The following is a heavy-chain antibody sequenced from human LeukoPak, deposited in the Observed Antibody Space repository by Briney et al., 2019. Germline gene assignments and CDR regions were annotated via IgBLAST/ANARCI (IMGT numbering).Heavy chain of an antibody. J-gene: IGHJ6*03. D-gene: IGHD4-11*01. CDR1: GGSISSYY. Sequence: SETLSLTCTVSGGSISSYYWTWIRQPPGKGLEWIGYIYYSGSTYYKQSLQSRVTISVDTTNNQFSLKLSSVTAADTAVYYCARESNYGMYNYYYYMDVWGKGTTVTVSS. CDR2: IYYSGST. CDR3: ARESNYGMYNYYYYMDV. V-gene: IGHV4-30-4*08.